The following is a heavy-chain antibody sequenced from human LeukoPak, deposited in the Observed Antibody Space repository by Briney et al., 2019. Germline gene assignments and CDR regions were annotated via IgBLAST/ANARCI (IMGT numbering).Heavy chain of an antibody. Sequence: GRSLRLSCAASGFTFSSYAMHWVRQAPGKGLEWVAVISYDGSNKYYADSVKGRFTISRDNSKNTLYLQKNSLRAEDTAVYYCARSYVRGWYEVGGIDYWGQGTLVTVSS. D-gene: IGHD6-19*01. CDR3: ARSYVRGWYEVGGIDY. CDR1: GFTFSSYA. V-gene: IGHV3-30-3*01. J-gene: IGHJ4*02. CDR2: ISYDGSNK.